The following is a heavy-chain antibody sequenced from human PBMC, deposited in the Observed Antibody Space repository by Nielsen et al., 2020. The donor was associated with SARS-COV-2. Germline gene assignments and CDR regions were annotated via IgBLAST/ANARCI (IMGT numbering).Heavy chain of an antibody. Sequence: ASVKVSCKASGYTFTGYYMHWVRQAPGQGLGWMGRINPNSGGTNYAQKFQGRVTMTRDTSISTAYMELSRLRSDDTAVYYCARVAAAGTYYYYYYMDVWGKGTTVTVSS. CDR3: ARVAAAGTYYYYYYMDV. J-gene: IGHJ6*03. CDR2: INPNSGGT. CDR1: GYTFTGYY. D-gene: IGHD6-13*01. V-gene: IGHV1-2*06.